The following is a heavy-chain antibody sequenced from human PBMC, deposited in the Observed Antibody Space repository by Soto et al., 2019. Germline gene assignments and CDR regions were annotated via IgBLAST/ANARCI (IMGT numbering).Heavy chain of an antibody. Sequence: QPQLQESSPGLVKPSETLSLTCTVSGGSISSSSSYWGWIRQPPGKGPEWIGYISYSVSTNYNPSLKSRVPVSVDTSKTEFSLKLNSVTAADTAVYYCASQTRGGATVTSVINWFDPWGQGALVTVSS. J-gene: IGHJ5*02. D-gene: IGHD4-17*01. CDR1: GGSISSSSSY. CDR3: ASQTRGGATVTSVINWFDP. V-gene: IGHV4-39*01. CDR2: ISYSVST.